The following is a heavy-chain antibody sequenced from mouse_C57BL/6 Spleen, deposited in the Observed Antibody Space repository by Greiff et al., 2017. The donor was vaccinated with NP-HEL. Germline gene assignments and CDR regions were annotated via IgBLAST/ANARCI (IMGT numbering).Heavy chain of an antibody. CDR1: GYTFTSYW. CDR3: ARGYDGPRYAMDY. Sequence: VQLQQSGAELVMPGASVKLSCKASGYTFTSYWMHWVKQRPGQGLEWIGEIDPSDSYTNYNQKFKGKSTLTVDKSSSTAYMQLSSLTSEDSAVYYCARGYDGPRYAMDYWGQGTSVTVSS. D-gene: IGHD2-2*01. CDR2: IDPSDSYT. J-gene: IGHJ4*01. V-gene: IGHV1-69*01.